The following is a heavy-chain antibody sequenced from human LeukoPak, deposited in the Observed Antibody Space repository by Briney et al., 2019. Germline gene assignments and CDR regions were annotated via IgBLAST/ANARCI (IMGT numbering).Heavy chain of an antibody. CDR3: ARGLTH. CDR2: INHSGNS. CDR1: GSSISSYY. V-gene: IGHV4-34*01. J-gene: IGHJ4*02. Sequence: SETLSLTCIVSGSSISSYYWSCIRQPPGKGLEWIGEINHSGNSNYNPSLKSRVTISVDTSKNQFSLKLNSVTAADTGVYYCARGLTHWGQGTLVTVSS.